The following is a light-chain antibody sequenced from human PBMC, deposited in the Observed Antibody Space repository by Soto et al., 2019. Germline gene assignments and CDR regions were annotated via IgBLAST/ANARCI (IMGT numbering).Light chain of an antibody. J-gene: IGLJ1*01. CDR3: SSYAGFNNFYV. CDR2: EVT. CDR1: SSDVGVYNH. V-gene: IGLV2-8*01. Sequence: HSVLTQPPSASESPGQSVTISCTGTSSDVGVYNHVSWYQQHPGKAPKLMIYEVTKRPSGVPDRFSGSKSGNTASLTVSGLQAEDEADYYCSSYAGFNNFYVVGPGTKV.